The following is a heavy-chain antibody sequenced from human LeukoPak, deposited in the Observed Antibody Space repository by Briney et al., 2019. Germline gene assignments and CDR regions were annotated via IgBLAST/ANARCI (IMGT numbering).Heavy chain of an antibody. D-gene: IGHD1-14*01. V-gene: IGHV3-23*01. Sequence: GGSLRLSCAASGFSFNNYAMVWVRQTPGKGLEWVSVISAGNDIVYADSVKGRFSISRDSSKNTLYLQMNSLRAEDTAVYYCAKFKEPLRTPHPNWFDPWGQGTLVTVSS. CDR3: AKFKEPLRTPHPNWFDP. CDR1: GFSFNNYA. J-gene: IGHJ5*02. CDR2: ISAGNDI.